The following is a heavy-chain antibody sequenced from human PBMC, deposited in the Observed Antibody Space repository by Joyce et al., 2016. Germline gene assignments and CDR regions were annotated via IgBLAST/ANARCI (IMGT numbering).Heavy chain of an antibody. D-gene: IGHD1-1*01. J-gene: IGHJ4*02. CDR3: ARERIGCGINNCYFDQ. V-gene: IGHV1-2*02. Sequence: QVQLVQSGAEVKKPGASVKVSCKASGYTFTGYYIHWERQAPGQGHGWWGWINPTAGSTISAQKFQGRLTMTCDTSISTAYMELSRLESDDTAVYYCARERIGCGINNCYFDQWGQGTLVTVSS. CDR1: GYTFTGYY. CDR2: INPTAGST.